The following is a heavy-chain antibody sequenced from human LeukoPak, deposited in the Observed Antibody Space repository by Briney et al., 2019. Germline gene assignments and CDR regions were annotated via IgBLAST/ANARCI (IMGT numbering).Heavy chain of an antibody. Sequence: SVKVSCKASGGTFSSYAISWVRQAPGQGLEWMGGIIPIFGTANYAQKFQGRVTITADESTSTAFLEVRSLRSEDTAVYYCARDCSGGRCYGAFDIWGQETLVIVSS. CDR1: GGTFSSYA. V-gene: IGHV1-69*13. CDR3: ARDCSGGRCYGAFDI. D-gene: IGHD2-15*01. J-gene: IGHJ3*02. CDR2: IIPIFGTA.